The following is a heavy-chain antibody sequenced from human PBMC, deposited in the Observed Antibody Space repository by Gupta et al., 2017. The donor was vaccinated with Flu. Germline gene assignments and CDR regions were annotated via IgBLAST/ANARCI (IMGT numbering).Heavy chain of an antibody. CDR1: GFTFSSYG. CDR3: AKDLARDGMDV. CDR2: ISYDGNNQ. Sequence: QVQLAESGGGVVQPGRSLRLSCAASGFTFSSYGMHWVRQAPGKGLEWVAVISYDGNNQYYADSVKGRFTISRDKSQNTLYLQMDSLRVEDTAVYYCAKDLARDGMDVWGQGTTVPVSS. J-gene: IGHJ6*02. V-gene: IGHV3-30*18.